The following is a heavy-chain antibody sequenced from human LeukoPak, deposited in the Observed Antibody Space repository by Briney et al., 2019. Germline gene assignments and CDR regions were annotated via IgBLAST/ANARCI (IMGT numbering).Heavy chain of an antibody. CDR3: ARDPGSMVRGVTTYFDY. V-gene: IGHV4-59*12. CDR2: IYYSGST. J-gene: IGHJ4*02. CDR1: GGSISSYY. Sequence: SETLSLTCTVSGGSISSYYWSWIRQPPGKGLEWIGYIYYSGSTNYNPSLKSRVTMSVDTSRNQFSLKLSSVTAADTAVYYCARDPGSMVRGVTTYFDYWGQGTLVTVSS. D-gene: IGHD3-10*01.